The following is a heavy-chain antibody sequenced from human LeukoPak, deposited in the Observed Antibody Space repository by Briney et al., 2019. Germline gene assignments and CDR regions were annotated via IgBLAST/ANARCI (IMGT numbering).Heavy chain of an antibody. J-gene: IGHJ5*02. Sequence: SETLSLTCTVSGGSISSYYWNWIRQPAGKGLEWIWHIDTSGSANYNPSLKSRVTMSVDTSKNQISLKLNSVTAADTAVYYCARPLGYCSGGSCYEGGFDPWGQGTLVTVSS. CDR2: IDTSGSA. V-gene: IGHV4-4*07. CDR1: GGSISSYY. D-gene: IGHD2-15*01. CDR3: ARPLGYCSGGSCYEGGFDP.